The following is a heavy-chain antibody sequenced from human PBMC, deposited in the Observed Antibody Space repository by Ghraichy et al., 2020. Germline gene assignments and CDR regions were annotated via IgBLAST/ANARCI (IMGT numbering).Heavy chain of an antibody. CDR1: GFTFNTYY. Sequence: GGFLRLSCAASGFTFNTYYMTWVRQAPGKGLEWVANIKQDGSERYYVDSVKGRFTISRDNSKDSVYLQMNSLRAEDTAVYFCGRGGYIYGSNPVDYWGQGTQVTVSS. V-gene: IGHV3-7*04. CDR3: GRGGYIYGSNPVDY. D-gene: IGHD5-18*01. CDR2: IKQDGSER. J-gene: IGHJ4*02.